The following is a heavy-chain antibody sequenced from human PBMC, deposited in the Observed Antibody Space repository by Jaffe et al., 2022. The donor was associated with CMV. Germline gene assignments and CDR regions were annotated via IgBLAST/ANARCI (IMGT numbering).Heavy chain of an antibody. J-gene: IGHJ4*01. V-gene: IGHV3-33*01. Sequence: QVQLVESGGGVVQSGRSLSLSCVASGFRFSTYGMHWVRQAPGKGLEWVAVIRYDGSEEKYADSVKGRFTISRDNSKNTLYLQMSSLRAEDTAVYYCATTTVGYGDWDLRYWGHGTLVTVSS. D-gene: IGHD4-17*01. CDR3: ATTTVGYGDWDLRY. CDR1: GFRFSTYG. CDR2: IRYDGSEE.